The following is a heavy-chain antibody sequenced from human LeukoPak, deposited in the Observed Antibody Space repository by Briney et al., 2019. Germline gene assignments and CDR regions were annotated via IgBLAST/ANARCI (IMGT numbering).Heavy chain of an antibody. Sequence: GESLKISCKGSGYNLTTYWVGWVRQMPGKGLEWMGIIYPGDFDTRYSPSFQGQVTFSADKSISTAYLQWSSLKASDTAMYYCARNHDFDIWGQGTMVTVSS. CDR1: GYNLTTYW. V-gene: IGHV5-51*01. J-gene: IGHJ3*02. CDR3: ARNHDFDI. CDR2: IYPGDFDT.